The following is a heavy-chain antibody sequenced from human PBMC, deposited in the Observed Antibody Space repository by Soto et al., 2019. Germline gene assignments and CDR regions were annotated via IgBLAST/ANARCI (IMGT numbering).Heavy chain of an antibody. D-gene: IGHD6-13*01. Sequence: SETLSLTCAVYGGSFSGYYWSWIRQPPGKGLEWIGEINHSGSTNYNPSLKSRVTISVDTSKNQFPLKLSSVTAADTAVYYCARDLAKHSSSWYLYYYYGMDVWGQGTTVTVSS. CDR3: ARDLAKHSSSWYLYYYYGMDV. V-gene: IGHV4-34*01. J-gene: IGHJ6*02. CDR1: GGSFSGYY. CDR2: INHSGST.